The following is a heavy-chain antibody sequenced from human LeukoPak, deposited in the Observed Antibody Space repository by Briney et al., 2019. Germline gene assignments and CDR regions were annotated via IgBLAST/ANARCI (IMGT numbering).Heavy chain of an antibody. V-gene: IGHV3-64D*06. CDR2: ISSNGGST. J-gene: IGHJ4*02. D-gene: IGHD5-18*01. Sequence: GGSLRLSCSASGFTFSSYAMHWVRQAPGKGLEYVSAISSNGGSTYYADSVKGRFTISRDNSKNTLYLQMSSLRAEDTAVYYCVKDATSSYGLVTYFDYWGQGSLVTVSS. CDR1: GFTFSSYA. CDR3: VKDATSSYGLVTYFDY.